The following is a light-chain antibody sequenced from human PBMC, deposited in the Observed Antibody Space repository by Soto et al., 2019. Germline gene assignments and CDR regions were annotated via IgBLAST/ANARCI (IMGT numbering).Light chain of an antibody. V-gene: IGLV2-14*01. J-gene: IGLJ1*01. CDR2: EVS. Sequence: QSALTQPASVSGSPGQSITISCTGTSSDVGGYNYVSWYQQHPGKAPKLIIYEVSNRPSGVSNRFSGSKSGNTASLTISGLQPEDEADYHCSSYTTSSTVVFGTGTKLTVL. CDR1: SSDVGGYNY. CDR3: SSYTTSSTVV.